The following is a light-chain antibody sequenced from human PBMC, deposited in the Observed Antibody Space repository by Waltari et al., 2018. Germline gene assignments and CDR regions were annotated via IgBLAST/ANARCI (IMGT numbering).Light chain of an antibody. CDR1: SSDVGGYDF. J-gene: IGLJ3*02. Sequence: QSALTQPRSVSGPPGQSVTISCTGTSSDVGGYDFLPWYQQHPGKAPKLIMYYVSQRPAGVPERFSGSKSGNTASLTITGLQAEDEAEYYCCSHAGSDTFWVFGGGTKVTVL. CDR3: CSHAGSDTFWV. V-gene: IGLV2-11*01. CDR2: YVS.